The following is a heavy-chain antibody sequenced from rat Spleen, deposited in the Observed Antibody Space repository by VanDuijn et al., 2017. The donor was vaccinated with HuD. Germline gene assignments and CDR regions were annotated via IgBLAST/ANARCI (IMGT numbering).Heavy chain of an antibody. D-gene: IGHD1-5*01. CDR3: AKAGHYRYNFDY. Sequence: EVQLVESGGGLVQPGRSLKLSCAASGFTFSDYNMAWVRQAPKKGLEWVATISYDGSSTYYRDSVKGRFTISRDNAKNTLYLQMDSLRSADTATYYCAKAGHYRYNFDYWGQGVMVTVSS. CDR2: ISYDGSST. CDR1: GFTFSDYN. V-gene: IGHV5-7*01. J-gene: IGHJ2*01.